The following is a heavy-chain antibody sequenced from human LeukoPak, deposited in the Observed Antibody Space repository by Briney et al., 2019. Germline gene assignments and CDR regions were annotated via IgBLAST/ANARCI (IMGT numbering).Heavy chain of an antibody. J-gene: IGHJ6*02. CDR2: MNPNSGNT. CDR3: ARDVTPKYYDFWSGYPYYYYYYGMDV. D-gene: IGHD3-3*01. Sequence: ASVKVSCTASGYTFTSYDINWVRQATGQGLEWMGWMNPNSGNTGYAQKFQGGVTMTRNTSISTAYMELSSLRSEDTAVYYCARDVTPKYYDFWSGYPYYYYYYGMDVWGQGTTVTVSS. CDR1: GYTFTSYD. V-gene: IGHV1-8*01.